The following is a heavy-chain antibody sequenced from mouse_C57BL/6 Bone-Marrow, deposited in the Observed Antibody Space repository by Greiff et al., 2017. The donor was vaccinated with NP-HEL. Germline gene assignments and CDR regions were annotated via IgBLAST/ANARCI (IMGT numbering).Heavy chain of an antibody. J-gene: IGHJ2*01. V-gene: IGHV1-62-2*01. CDR1: GYTFTEYT. D-gene: IGHD2-5*01. CDR2: FYPGSGSI. CDR3: ARREGGGYSKYYFDY. Sequence: QVQLKESGAELVKPGASVKLSCKASGYTFTEYTIHWVKQRSGQGLEWIGWFYPGSGSIKYNEKFKDKATLTADKSSSTVYMELSRLTSEDSAVYCGARREGGGYSKYYFDYWGQGTTLTVSS.